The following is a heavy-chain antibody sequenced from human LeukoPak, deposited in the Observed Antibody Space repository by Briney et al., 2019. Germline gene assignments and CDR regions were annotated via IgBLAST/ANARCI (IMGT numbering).Heavy chain of an antibody. CDR3: ARGYSPAREKYGSGWFVDYYYYYMDV. V-gene: IGHV3-30*03. J-gene: IGHJ6*03. Sequence: GGSLRLSCAASGFTFSSYGMHWVRQAPGKGLEWVAVISYDGSNKYYADSVKGRFTISRDNSKNTLYLQMNSLRAEDTAVYYCARGYSPAREKYGSGWFVDYYYYYMDVWGKGTTVTVSS. D-gene: IGHD6-19*01. CDR2: ISYDGSNK. CDR1: GFTFSSYG.